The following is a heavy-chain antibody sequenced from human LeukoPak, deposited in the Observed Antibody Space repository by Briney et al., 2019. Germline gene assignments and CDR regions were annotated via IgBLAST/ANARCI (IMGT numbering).Heavy chain of an antibody. D-gene: IGHD3-16*02. J-gene: IGHJ6*03. V-gene: IGHV3-21*01. Sequence: PGGSLRLSCAASGFTFSSYDMSWVRLAPGKGLEWVSSISSSSSYIYYADSMQGRFTISRDNAKNSLYLQMNSLRAEDTAVYYCARDRDYDYVWGSYRYRYYYMDVWGKGTTVTVSS. CDR1: GFTFSSYD. CDR3: ARDRDYDYVWGSYRYRYYYMDV. CDR2: ISSSSSYI.